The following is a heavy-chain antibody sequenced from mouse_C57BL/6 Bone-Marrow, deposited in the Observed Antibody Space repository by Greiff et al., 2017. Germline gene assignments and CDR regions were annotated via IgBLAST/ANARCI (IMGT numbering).Heavy chain of an antibody. CDR2: IDPSDSYT. J-gene: IGHJ2*01. D-gene: IGHD1-1*01. Sequence: VQLQQSGAELVRPGASVKLSCKASGYTFTSYWMHWVKQRPGQGLEWIGVIDPSDSYTNYNQKFKGKATLTVDTSSSTAYMQLSSLTSEDSAVYYCARYGSSLDYWGQGTTLTGSS. CDR3: ARYGSSLDY. CDR1: GYTFTSYW. V-gene: IGHV1-59*01.